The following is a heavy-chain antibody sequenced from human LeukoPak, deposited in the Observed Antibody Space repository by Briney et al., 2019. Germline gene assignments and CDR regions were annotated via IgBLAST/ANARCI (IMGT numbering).Heavy chain of an antibody. CDR2: IYYSGST. V-gene: IGHV4-59*01. J-gene: IGHJ2*01. CDR1: GGSISNFY. Sequence: PSETLSLTCTVSGGSISNFYWSWIRQPPGKGLEWIGYIYYSGSTNYNPSLKSRVIISVDTSKNQFSLKLSSVTAADTAVYYCARGGLQQQLVRSFWYFDLWGRGTLVTVSS. D-gene: IGHD6-13*01. CDR3: ARGGLQQQLVRSFWYFDL.